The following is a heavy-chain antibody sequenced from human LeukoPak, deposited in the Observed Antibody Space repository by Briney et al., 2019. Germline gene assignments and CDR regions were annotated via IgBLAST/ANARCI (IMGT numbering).Heavy chain of an antibody. Sequence: GGSLRLSCAASGFTFSSYSMNWVRQAPGKGLEWLSSISSSSSYIYYADSVKGRFTISRDNAKNSLYLQMNSLRAEDTAVYYCARDDCSGGSCYSTGDYWGQGTLVTVSS. CDR1: GFTFSSYS. CDR2: ISSSSSYI. CDR3: ARDDCSGGSCYSTGDY. V-gene: IGHV3-21*01. D-gene: IGHD2-15*01. J-gene: IGHJ4*02.